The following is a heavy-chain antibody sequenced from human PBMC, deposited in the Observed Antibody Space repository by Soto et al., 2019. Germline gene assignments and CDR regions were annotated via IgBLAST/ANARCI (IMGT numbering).Heavy chain of an antibody. CDR3: ARAQGYDSSGYFPFDY. CDR1: GGSISSGGYY. V-gene: IGHV4-31*03. J-gene: IGHJ4*02. D-gene: IGHD3-22*01. CDR2: IYYSGST. Sequence: QVQLQESGPVLVKPSQTLSLTCTVSGGSISSGGYYWSWIRQHPGKGLEWIGYIYYSGSTYYNPSLKSRVTIAVDTSKNQCSLKLSSVTAADRAVYYCARAQGYDSSGYFPFDYCGQGTLVTVSS.